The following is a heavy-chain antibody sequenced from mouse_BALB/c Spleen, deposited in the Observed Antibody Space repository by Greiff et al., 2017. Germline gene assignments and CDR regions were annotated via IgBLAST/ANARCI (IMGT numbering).Heavy chain of an antibody. D-gene: IGHD2-1*01. Sequence: EVQLQQSGPGLVKPSQSLSLTCTVTGYSITSDYAWNWIRQFPGNKLEWMGYISYSGSTSYNPSLKSRISITRDTSKNQFFLQLNSVTTEDTATYYCAREDYGHYAYWGQGTTLTVSS. CDR2: ISYSGST. J-gene: IGHJ2*01. CDR1: GYSITSDYA. V-gene: IGHV3-2*02. CDR3: AREDYGHYAY.